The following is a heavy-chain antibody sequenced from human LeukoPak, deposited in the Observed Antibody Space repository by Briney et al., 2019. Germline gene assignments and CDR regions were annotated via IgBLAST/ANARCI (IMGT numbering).Heavy chain of an antibody. Sequence: AETLSLTCTVSGGSISSYYWSWIRQPQGKGLKWIQHIYYSGSTNYTPSLKSRVSPSVDTSKNPFSLKLSSVTAADTAVYYCARAGMPSYYFDYWGQGTLVTVSS. CDR1: GGSISSYY. D-gene: IGHD2-2*01. CDR2: IYYSGST. CDR3: ARAGMPSYYFDY. V-gene: IGHV4-59*01. J-gene: IGHJ4*02.